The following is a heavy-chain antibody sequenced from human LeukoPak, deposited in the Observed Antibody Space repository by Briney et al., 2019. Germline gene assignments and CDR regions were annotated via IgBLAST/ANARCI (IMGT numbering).Heavy chain of an antibody. CDR3: ARGLVDFWSGYYNRNFDY. D-gene: IGHD3-3*01. J-gene: IGHJ4*02. CDR2: MNPNSGNT. V-gene: IGHV1-8*01. CDR1: GYTFTSYD. Sequence: ASVKVSCKASGYTFTSYDINWVRQATGQGLEWMGWMNPNSGNTGYAQKFQGRVTMTRNTSISTASMELSSLRSEDTAVYYCARGLVDFWSGYYNRNFDYWGQGTLVTVSS.